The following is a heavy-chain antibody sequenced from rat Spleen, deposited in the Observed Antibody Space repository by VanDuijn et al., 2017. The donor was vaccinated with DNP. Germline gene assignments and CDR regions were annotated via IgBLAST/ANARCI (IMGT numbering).Heavy chain of an antibody. J-gene: IGHJ2*01. CDR3: AKATHTTGIPFYFDY. CDR1: GFTFSDYN. V-gene: IGHV5-7*01. CDR2: ISYDGSST. Sequence: EVQLVESGGGLVQPGRSLKLSCAASGFTFSDYNMAWVRQAPKKGLEWVATISYDGSSTYYRDSVKGRFTISKDNAKSTQYLQMNSLRSKDTATYYCAKATHTTGIPFYFDYWGQGVMVTVSS. D-gene: IGHD1-7*01.